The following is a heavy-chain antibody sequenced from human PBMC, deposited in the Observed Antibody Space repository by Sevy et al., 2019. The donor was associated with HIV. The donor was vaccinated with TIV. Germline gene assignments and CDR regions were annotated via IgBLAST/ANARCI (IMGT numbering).Heavy chain of an antibody. CDR3: ARIPSTMVRGVKDY. Sequence: GGSLRLSCAASGFTFSSYGMHWVRQAPGKGLEWVAVITYDGSNQYYTDSVKGRFTISRDNSKNTLYLQMNSLRAEDTAVYYCARIPSTMVRGVKDYWGQGTLVTVSS. CDR1: GFTFSSYG. D-gene: IGHD3-10*01. CDR2: ITYDGSNQ. J-gene: IGHJ4*02. V-gene: IGHV3-30*03.